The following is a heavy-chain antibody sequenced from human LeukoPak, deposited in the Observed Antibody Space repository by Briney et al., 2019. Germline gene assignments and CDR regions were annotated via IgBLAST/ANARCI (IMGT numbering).Heavy chain of an antibody. CDR3: AKPYYYGSRSYMDY. V-gene: IGHV3-30*18. CDR2: ISYDGSNT. CDR1: GFTFSSYG. J-gene: IGHJ4*02. D-gene: IGHD3-10*01. Sequence: PGGSLRLSCAASGFTFSSYGMHWVSQAPGKGLEWVAVISYDGSNTYYADSVKGRFTISRDNSKNMLYLQMNSLRAEDTAVYYCAKPYYYGSRSYMDYWGQGTLVTVSS.